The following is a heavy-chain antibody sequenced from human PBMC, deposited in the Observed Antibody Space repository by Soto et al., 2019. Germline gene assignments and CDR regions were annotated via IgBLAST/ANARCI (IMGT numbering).Heavy chain of an antibody. J-gene: IGHJ4*02. V-gene: IGHV3-66*01. D-gene: IGHD5-12*01. CDR2: IYSGGST. CDR3: ARDQASRWLQPFDY. Sequence: GGSLRLSCAAFGFTVSSNYMSWVRQAPGKGLEWVSVIYSGGSTYYADSVKGRFTISRDNSKNTLYLQMNSLRAEDTAVYYCARDQASRWLQPFDYWGQGTLVTVSS. CDR1: GFTVSSNY.